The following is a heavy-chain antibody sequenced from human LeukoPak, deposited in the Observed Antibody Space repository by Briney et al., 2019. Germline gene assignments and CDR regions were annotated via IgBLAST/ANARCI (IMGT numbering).Heavy chain of an antibody. CDR3: TSRGFRLPLDAFDV. J-gene: IGHJ3*01. CDR2: IYSNGDT. V-gene: IGHV4-39*01. D-gene: IGHD5-24*01. CDR1: GGPITRSAYY. Sequence: SETLPLTCTVSGGPITRSAYYWVWVRQSPGRGLEWLGSIYSNGDTYYNPSFESRVTIAIETSKNQFSLKMTSVTAADTAAYYCTSRGFRLPLDAFDVWGQGTRVAVSS.